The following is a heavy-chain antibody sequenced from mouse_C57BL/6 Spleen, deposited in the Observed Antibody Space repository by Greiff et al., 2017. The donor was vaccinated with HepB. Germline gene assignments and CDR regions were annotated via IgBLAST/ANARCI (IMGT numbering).Heavy chain of an antibody. CDR3: ARNAYSNLVFDY. J-gene: IGHJ2*01. V-gene: IGHV1-69*01. CDR2: IDPSDSYT. D-gene: IGHD2-5*01. CDR1: GYTFTSYW. Sequence: QVQLQQPGAELVMPGASVKLSCKASGYTFTSYWMHWVKQRPGQGLEWIGEIDPSDSYTNYNQKFKGKSTLTVDKSSSTAYMQLSSLTSEDSAVYYCARNAYSNLVFDYWGQGTTLTVSS.